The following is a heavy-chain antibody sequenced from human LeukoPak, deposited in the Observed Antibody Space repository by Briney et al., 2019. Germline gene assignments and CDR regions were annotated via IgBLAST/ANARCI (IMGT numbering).Heavy chain of an antibody. Sequence: SETLSLTCAVYGGSFSGYYWSWIRQPAGKGLEWIGRIYTSGSTNYNPSLESRVTISLDTSKNQFSLKLSSVTAADTAVYYCAGHHPRNTVDFWGQGTLVTVSS. CDR2: IYTSGST. CDR3: AGHHPRNTVDF. CDR1: GGSFSGYY. J-gene: IGHJ4*02. D-gene: IGHD2/OR15-2a*01. V-gene: IGHV4-59*10.